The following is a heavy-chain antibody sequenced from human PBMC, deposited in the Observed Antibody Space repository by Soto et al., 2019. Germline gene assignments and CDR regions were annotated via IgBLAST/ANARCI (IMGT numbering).Heavy chain of an antibody. CDR1: GFTFSTYG. D-gene: IGHD3-16*02. Sequence: QVQLVESGGGVVQPGRSLRISCAASGFTFSTYGMHWVRQAPGKGLEWVAAISYDGSNKYYADSVKGRFTISGDNSKHALYLQMNTLSAEYTAVFYCARDPDTYYDYIWGSYPDPWGQATLVTVS. J-gene: IGHJ5*02. V-gene: IGHV3-30*03. CDR3: ARDPDTYYDYIWGSYPDP. CDR2: ISYDGSNK.